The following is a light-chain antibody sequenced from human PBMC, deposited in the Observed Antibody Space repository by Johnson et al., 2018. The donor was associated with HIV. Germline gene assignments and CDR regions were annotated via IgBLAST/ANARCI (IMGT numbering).Light chain of an antibody. J-gene: IGLJ1*01. Sequence: QSLLTQPPSVSAAPGQKVTISCSGSTSKIGNNYVSWYLHLPGAVPKLLIYDSNKRPSGIPDRFSCSKSGTSATLGITGLQTGDEADYYCGTWDSSLSADFVFGTGTEVTVL. CDR3: GTWDSSLSADFV. V-gene: IGLV1-51*01. CDR1: TSKIGNNY. CDR2: DSN.